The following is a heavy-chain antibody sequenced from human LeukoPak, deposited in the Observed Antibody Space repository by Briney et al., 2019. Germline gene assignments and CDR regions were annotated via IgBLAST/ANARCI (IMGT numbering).Heavy chain of an antibody. J-gene: IGHJ4*02. Sequence: SETLSLTCAVYGGSFSGYYWSWIRQPPGKGLEWIGEINHSGSTNYNPSLKSRVTISVDTSKNQFSLKLSSVTAADTAVYYCARDRGWNPHYFDYWGQGTLVTVSS. CDR1: GGSFSGYY. V-gene: IGHV4-34*01. CDR3: ARDRGWNPHYFDY. CDR2: INHSGST. D-gene: IGHD1-1*01.